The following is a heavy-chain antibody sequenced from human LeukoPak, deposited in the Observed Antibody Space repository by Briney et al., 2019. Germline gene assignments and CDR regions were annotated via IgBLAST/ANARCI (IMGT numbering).Heavy chain of an antibody. CDR2: INHSGST. Sequence: SETLSLTCAVYGGSFSSYYWSWIRQPPGKGLEWIGEINHSGSTNYNPSLKSRVTISVDTSKNQFSLKLSSVTAADTAVYYCARAPLDYGGSYLDYWGQGTLVTVSS. V-gene: IGHV4-34*01. CDR3: ARAPLDYGGSYLDY. D-gene: IGHD4-23*01. CDR1: GGSFSSYY. J-gene: IGHJ4*02.